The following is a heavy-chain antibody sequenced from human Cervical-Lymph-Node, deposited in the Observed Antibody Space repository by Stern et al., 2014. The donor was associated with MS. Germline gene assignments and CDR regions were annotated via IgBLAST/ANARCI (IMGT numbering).Heavy chain of an antibody. J-gene: IGHJ2*01. V-gene: IGHV4-4*02. CDR1: GGSVSSTNW. D-gene: IGHD2/OR15-2a*01. CDR3: ARERQQYCNSEGCSYWYFDL. CDR2: IYHSGAS. Sequence: QVQLQESGPGLVKPSGTLSLTCAVSGGSVSSTNWWSWVRQSPGKGLGWIGNIYHSGASNYRPALRSRVSISLDNSKNQLSLHLTSVTAADTAVYYCARERQQYCNSEGCSYWYFDLWGRGTLVTVSS.